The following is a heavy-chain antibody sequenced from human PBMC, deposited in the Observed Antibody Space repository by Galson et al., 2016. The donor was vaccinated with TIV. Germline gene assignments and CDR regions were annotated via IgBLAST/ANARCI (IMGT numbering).Heavy chain of an antibody. V-gene: IGHV1-24*01. Sequence: SVKVSCKVSGDSLSDLSMHWVRQAPGKGLEWMGGFDPEQHKKIYAQKLQGRVTLTEDTSTDTAFLELSSLSFEDTAVYYCASVAWFPGLSLDNWSQGTLVIVSS. CDR2: FDPEQHKK. CDR1: GDSLSDLS. CDR3: ASVAWFPGLSLDN. D-gene: IGHD2/OR15-2a*01. J-gene: IGHJ4*02.